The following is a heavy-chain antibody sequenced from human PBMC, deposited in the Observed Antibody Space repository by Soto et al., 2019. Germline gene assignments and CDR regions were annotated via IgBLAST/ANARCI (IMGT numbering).Heavy chain of an antibody. CDR3: AKLRWGSDNWFDP. V-gene: IGHV3-23*01. Sequence: GGSLRLSCAASGFTFRSDAMSWVRQSPGKGLEWVSAISGDGESTYYAGSVKGRFTISRDNSKNTLYLQMNSLRAEDTAVYYCAKLRWGSDNWFDPWGQGTLVTVSS. D-gene: IGHD3-10*01. CDR2: ISGDGEST. CDR1: GFTFRSDA. J-gene: IGHJ5*02.